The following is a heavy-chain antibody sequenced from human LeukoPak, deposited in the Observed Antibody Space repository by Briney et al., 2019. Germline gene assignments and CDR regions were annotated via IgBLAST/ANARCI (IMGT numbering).Heavy chain of an antibody. Sequence: GRSLRLSCAASGFIFSHYGMHWVRQAPGKGLEWLAVIWPDGTIQYYADPVKGRFTISRDNSKNTLYLQLTGLRADDSAVYYCARHNHDWGWDFWGQGAQVTVSS. CDR2: IWPDGTIQ. CDR1: GFIFSHYG. V-gene: IGHV3-33*01. J-gene: IGHJ4*02. D-gene: IGHD2-8*02. CDR3: ARHNHDWGWDF.